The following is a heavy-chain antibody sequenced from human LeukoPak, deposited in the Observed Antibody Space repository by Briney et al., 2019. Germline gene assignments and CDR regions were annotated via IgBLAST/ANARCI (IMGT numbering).Heavy chain of an antibody. D-gene: IGHD5-12*01. V-gene: IGHV3-30*04. Sequence: PGGSLRLSCAASGFTFSTYAMHWVRQAPGKGLEWVAVISYDGSNKYYADSVKGRFTISRDNSKNTLYLQMNSLRAEDTAVYYCAKYSGYDYWFDYWGQGTLVTVSS. CDR2: ISYDGSNK. CDR3: AKYSGYDYWFDY. CDR1: GFTFSTYA. J-gene: IGHJ4*02.